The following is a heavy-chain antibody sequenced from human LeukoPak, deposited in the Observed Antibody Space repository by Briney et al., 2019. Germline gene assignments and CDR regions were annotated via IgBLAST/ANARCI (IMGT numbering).Heavy chain of an antibody. V-gene: IGHV3-15*01. CDR3: TTDRWSSSLYDYEYSQY. CDR1: GFTFTNAW. Sequence: GGSLRLSCEASGFTFTNAWMSWVRRAPGKGLEWVGRIKTEIDGGTADYAARVNGRFIISRDDSRNRLHLQMNSLRSEDTAVYYCTTDRWSSSLYDYEYSQYWGQGTLVTVSS. CDR2: IKTEIDGGTA. D-gene: IGHD6-13*01. J-gene: IGHJ1*01.